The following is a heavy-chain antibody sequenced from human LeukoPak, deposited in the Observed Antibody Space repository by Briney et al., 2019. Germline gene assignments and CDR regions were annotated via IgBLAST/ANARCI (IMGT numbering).Heavy chain of an antibody. J-gene: IGHJ1*01. CDR3: VRYCSSTSCYLGEAEYFQH. V-gene: IGHV3-11*01. Sequence: PGGSLRLSCAASGFTFSDYYMTWIRQAPGKGLEWVSYIGADGTNIHYADSVKGRFTISRDNAKNSLYLQVDSLRADDTAVYYCVRYCSSTSCYLGEAEYFQHWGLGTLVTVSS. D-gene: IGHD2-2*01. CDR1: GFTFSDYY. CDR2: IGADGTNI.